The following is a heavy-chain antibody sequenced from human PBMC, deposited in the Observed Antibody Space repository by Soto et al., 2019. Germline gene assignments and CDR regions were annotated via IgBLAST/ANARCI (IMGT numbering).Heavy chain of an antibody. D-gene: IGHD3-10*01. Sequence: QVQLVQSGAEVKKPGSSVKVSCTASGGTFNSYTIHWVRQAPGQGLEWVGRVNPIVGMSNSAQKFQGRVTIPADKSTSKAYMDLTSLKSEDTAVYYCATSYGSGSAHFDYWGQGNLVTVSS. J-gene: IGHJ4*02. CDR3: ATSYGSGSAHFDY. CDR2: VNPIVGMS. CDR1: GGTFNSYT. V-gene: IGHV1-69*02.